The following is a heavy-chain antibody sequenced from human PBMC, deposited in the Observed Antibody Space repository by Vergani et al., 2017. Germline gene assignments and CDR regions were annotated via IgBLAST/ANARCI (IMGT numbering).Heavy chain of an antibody. Sequence: EVQLVESGGGSVQSGGSLRLSCVASGFSFNTYWMHWVRQVPGKGLMWVARIDEYGNRATYGDFETGRFTISRDNAKNTVFLQMNKLRADDAGVYYCVRTEYCTGIACNTRFDPWGQGTLVTVSS. V-gene: IGHV3-74*03. D-gene: IGHD2-8*02. CDR1: GFSFNTYW. J-gene: IGHJ5*02. CDR3: VRTEYCTGIACNTRFDP. CDR2: IDEYGNRA.